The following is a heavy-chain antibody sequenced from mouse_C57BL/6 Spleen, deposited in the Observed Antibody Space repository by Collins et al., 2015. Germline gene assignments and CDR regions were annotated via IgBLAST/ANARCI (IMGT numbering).Heavy chain of an antibody. Sequence: QVQLQQPGAELVKPGASVKMSCKASGYTFTSYWITWVKQRPGQGLEWIGDIYPGSGSTNYNEKFKSKATLTVDTSSSTAYMQLSSLTSEDSAVYYCAGYGSSYEASAMDYWGQGTSVTVSS. CDR2: IYPGSGST. D-gene: IGHD1-1*01. J-gene: IGHJ4*01. CDR3: AGYGSSYEASAMDY. V-gene: IGHV1-55*01. CDR1: GYTFTSYW.